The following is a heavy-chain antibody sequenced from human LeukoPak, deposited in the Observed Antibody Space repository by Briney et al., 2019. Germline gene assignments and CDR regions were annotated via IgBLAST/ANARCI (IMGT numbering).Heavy chain of an antibody. Sequence: LGGSLRLSCAASGFTFSSYALSWVRQAPGKGLEWVSAIRGSGGNTYYADSVKGRFTISRDNSKNTLYLQMDSLRAEDTAVYYCVKGAHYDILTGYRLLKVDPWGQGTLVTVSS. V-gene: IGHV3-23*01. CDR2: IRGSGGNT. CDR1: GFTFSSYA. D-gene: IGHD3-9*01. J-gene: IGHJ5*02. CDR3: VKGAHYDILTGYRLLKVDP.